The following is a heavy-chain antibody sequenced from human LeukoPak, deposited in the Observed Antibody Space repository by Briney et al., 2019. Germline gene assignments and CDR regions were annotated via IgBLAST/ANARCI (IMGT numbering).Heavy chain of an antibody. CDR3: AKAEWFGELIDV. CDR1: GFTFSSYW. CDR2: IRYDGSNK. Sequence: PGGSLRLSCAASGFTFSSYWMSWVRQAPGKGLEWVAFIRYDGSNKYYADSVKGRFTISRDNSKNTLYLQMNSLRAEDTAVYYCAKAEWFGELIDVWGKGTTVTVSS. V-gene: IGHV3-30*02. D-gene: IGHD3-10*01. J-gene: IGHJ6*04.